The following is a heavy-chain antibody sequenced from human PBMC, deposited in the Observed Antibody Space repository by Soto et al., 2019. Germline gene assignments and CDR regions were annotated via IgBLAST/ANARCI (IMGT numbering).Heavy chain of an antibody. D-gene: IGHD6-13*01. V-gene: IGHV1-18*01. Sequence: GASVKVSCKTSGYIFSTYPISWVRQAPGQGLEWVGWISTYNGKTNYGQKFQARVTITTDTYTSTAYMDLRNLRSDDTAVHYCARDRVEAALGTFDQWGQGTLVTVSS. J-gene: IGHJ4*02. CDR2: ISTYNGKT. CDR1: GYIFSTYP. CDR3: ARDRVEAALGTFDQ.